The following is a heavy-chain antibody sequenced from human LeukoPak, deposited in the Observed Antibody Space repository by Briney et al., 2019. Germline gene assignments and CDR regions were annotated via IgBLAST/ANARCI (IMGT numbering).Heavy chain of an antibody. V-gene: IGHV3-30-3*01. CDR1: GFTFSSYA. J-gene: IGHJ4*02. D-gene: IGHD3-3*01. CDR2: ISYDGSNK. CDR3: AREGVTIFGVVIPFDY. Sequence: GRSLRLSCAASGFTFSSYAMHWVRQAPGKGLEWVAVISYDGSNKYYADSVKGRFTISRDNSKNTLYLQMNSLRAEDTAVYYCAREGVTIFGVVIPFDYWGQGTLVTVSS.